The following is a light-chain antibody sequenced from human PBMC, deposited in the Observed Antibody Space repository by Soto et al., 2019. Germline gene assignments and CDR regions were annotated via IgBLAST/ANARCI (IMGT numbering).Light chain of an antibody. V-gene: IGLV2-14*01. J-gene: IGLJ2*01. CDR3: SSYTSSGTLVV. Sequence: QSALTQPASVSGSPGQSITISCTGTSSDVGGYNYVSWYQQHPGKAPKLMISAVSNRPSGVSDRFSGSKSGNTASLTISGLQAEDEADYYCSSYTSSGTLVVFGGGTKLTVL. CDR2: AVS. CDR1: SSDVGGYNY.